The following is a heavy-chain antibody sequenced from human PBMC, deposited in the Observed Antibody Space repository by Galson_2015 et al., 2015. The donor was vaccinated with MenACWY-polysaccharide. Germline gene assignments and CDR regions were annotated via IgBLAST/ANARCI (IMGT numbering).Heavy chain of an antibody. CDR2: INPKTGGT. Sequence: SVKVSCKASGCTLTGYYIHWVRQAPGQGLEWMGWINPKTGGTGYAQRFQGRVTMTRDTSLNTAYMELRSLTSGDTAFYYCARDPYGSGSYYDPGTHGMDVWGQGTTVTVSS. J-gene: IGHJ6*02. CDR3: ARDPYGSGSYYDPGTHGMDV. D-gene: IGHD3-10*01. CDR1: GCTLTGYY. V-gene: IGHV1-2*02.